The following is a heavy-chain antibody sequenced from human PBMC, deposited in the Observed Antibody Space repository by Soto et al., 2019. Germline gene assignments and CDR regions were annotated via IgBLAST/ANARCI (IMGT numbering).Heavy chain of an antibody. CDR2: IRYDGSKR. Sequence: QVQLVESGGGVVQPGRSLRLSCAASGFTFIGLGMHWVRQAPGKGLEWVAVIRYDGSKRYYADAVKGRFTISRDNSKDTLYLQMNSLWAYDTAVYSCERDGVGNTTSFGYFYYWGKGSLVTVSS. CDR3: ERDGVGNTTSFGYFYY. CDR1: GFTFIGLG. J-gene: IGHJ4*02. V-gene: IGHV3-33*01. D-gene: IGHD1-26*01.